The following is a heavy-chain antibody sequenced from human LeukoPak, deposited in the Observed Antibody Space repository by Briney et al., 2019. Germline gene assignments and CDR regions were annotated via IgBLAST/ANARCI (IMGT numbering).Heavy chain of an antibody. CDR1: GVSISSYY. CDR2: ISYSGST. V-gene: IGHV4-59*08. D-gene: IGHD3-22*01. CDR3: ARQPLLRHFDY. Sequence: PSETLSLTCTVSGVSISSYYWSWIRQPPGKGLDWIGYISYSGSTNYNPSLKSRVTISVDTSKNQFSLKLSSVTAADTAVYYCARQPLLRHFDYWGQGTLVTVSS. J-gene: IGHJ4*02.